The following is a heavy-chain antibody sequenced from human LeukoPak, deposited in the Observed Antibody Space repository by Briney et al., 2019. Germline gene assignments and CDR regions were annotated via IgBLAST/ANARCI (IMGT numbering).Heavy chain of an antibody. V-gene: IGHV3-33*01. J-gene: IGHJ4*02. CDR2: IWYDGSNK. CDR3: ARDNYGELGDY. Sequence: GRSLRLSCAASGFTFSSYGMHWVRQAPGKGLEWVAVIWYDGSNKYYADSVKGRFTISRDNSKNTLYLQMNSLRAEDTAVYCCARDNYGELGDYWGQGTLVTVSS. CDR1: GFTFSSYG. D-gene: IGHD4-17*01.